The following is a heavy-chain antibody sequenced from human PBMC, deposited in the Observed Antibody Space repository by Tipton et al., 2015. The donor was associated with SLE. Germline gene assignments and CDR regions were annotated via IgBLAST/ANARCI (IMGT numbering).Heavy chain of an antibody. J-gene: IGHJ4*02. V-gene: IGHV4-39*07. CDR2: INHSGST. CDR1: GGSISSSSHY. Sequence: TLSLTCTVSGGSISSSSHYWGWIRQPPGKGLEWIGEINHSGSTNYNPSLKSRVTISVDTSKNQFSLKLSSVTAADTAVYYCARKGVATMRYWGQGILVTVSS. D-gene: IGHD5-12*01. CDR3: ARKGVATMRY.